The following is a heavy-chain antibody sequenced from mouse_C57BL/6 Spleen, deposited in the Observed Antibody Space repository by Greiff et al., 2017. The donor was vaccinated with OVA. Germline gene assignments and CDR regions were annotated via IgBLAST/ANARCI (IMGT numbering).Heavy chain of an antibody. CDR2: ISSGSSTI. V-gene: IGHV5-17*01. CDR3: ARTAGSSPYWYFDV. D-gene: IGHD1-1*01. CDR1: GFTFSDYG. J-gene: IGHJ1*03. Sequence: EVQGVESGGGLVKPGGSLKLSCAASGFTFSDYGMHWVRQAPEKGLEWVAYISSGSSTIYYADTVKGRFTISRDNAKNTLFLQMTSLRSEDTAMYYCARTAGSSPYWYFDVWGTGTTVTVSS.